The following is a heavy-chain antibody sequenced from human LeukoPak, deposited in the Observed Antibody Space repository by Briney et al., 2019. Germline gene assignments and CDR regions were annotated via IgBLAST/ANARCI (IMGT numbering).Heavy chain of an antibody. J-gene: IGHJ6*02. D-gene: IGHD2-2*01. Sequence: GGSLRLSCAASGFTFSSYAMSWVRQAPGKGLEWVSAISGSGGSTYYADSVKGRFTISRDNSKNTLYLQMNSLRAEDTAVYYCAKVSGDIVVVPAADNYYYYGMDVWGQGTTVTVSS. V-gene: IGHV3-23*01. CDR3: AKVSGDIVVVPAADNYYYYGMDV. CDR1: GFTFSSYA. CDR2: ISGSGGST.